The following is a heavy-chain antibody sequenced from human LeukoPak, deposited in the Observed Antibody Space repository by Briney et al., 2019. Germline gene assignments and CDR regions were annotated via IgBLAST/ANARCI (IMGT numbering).Heavy chain of an antibody. J-gene: IGHJ4*02. V-gene: IGHV3-23*01. Sequence: ESLRLSCVASGFIFSSYAMTWVRQTPGKGLEWVSGISGRADSTYYADSVKGRFTISRDNSKNTLYLQMNSLRADDTAVYYCAKLTVATFRSLFDSWGQGTLVAVSS. CDR1: GFIFSSYA. D-gene: IGHD5-12*01. CDR2: ISGRADST. CDR3: AKLTVATFRSLFDS.